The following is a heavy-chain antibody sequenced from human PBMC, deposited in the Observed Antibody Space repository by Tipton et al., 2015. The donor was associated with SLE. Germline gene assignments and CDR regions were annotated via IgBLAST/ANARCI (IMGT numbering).Heavy chain of an antibody. V-gene: IGHV4-34*01. CDR1: GGSFSGYY. Sequence: LRLSCAVYGGSFSGYYWSWIRQPPGKGLEWIGEINHSGSTNYNPSLKSRVTISVDTSKNQFSLKLSSVTAADTAVYYCANSRQNGFFDYWGQGTLVTVSS. CDR2: INHSGST. J-gene: IGHJ4*02. CDR3: ANSRQNGFFDY.